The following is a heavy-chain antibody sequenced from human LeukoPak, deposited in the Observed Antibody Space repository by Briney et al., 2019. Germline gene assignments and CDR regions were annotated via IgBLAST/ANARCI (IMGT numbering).Heavy chain of an antibody. CDR1: GYTFTSYG. J-gene: IGHJ3*02. V-gene: IGHV1-18*01. CDR3: ARDRRPSYYGSGSYYIGPEGAFDI. D-gene: IGHD3-10*01. CDR2: ISAYNGNT. Sequence: GASVKVSCKASGYTFTSYGISWVRQAPGQGLEWMGWISAYNGNTNYAQKLQGRVTMTTDTSTSTAYMELRSLRSDDTAVYYCARDRRPSYYGSGSYYIGPEGAFDIWGQGTMVTVCS.